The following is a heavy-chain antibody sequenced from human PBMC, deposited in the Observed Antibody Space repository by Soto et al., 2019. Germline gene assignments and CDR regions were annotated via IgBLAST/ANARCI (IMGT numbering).Heavy chain of an antibody. Sequence: SVKVSCKASGGTFSSYAISWVRQAPGQGLEWMGGIIPIFGTANYAQKFQGRVTITADESTSTAYMELSSLRSEDTAVYYCASDLSSGSLLGYYGMDVWGQGTTVTSP. J-gene: IGHJ6*02. V-gene: IGHV1-69*13. CDR1: GGTFSSYA. CDR2: IIPIFGTA. CDR3: ASDLSSGSLLGYYGMDV. D-gene: IGHD6-19*01.